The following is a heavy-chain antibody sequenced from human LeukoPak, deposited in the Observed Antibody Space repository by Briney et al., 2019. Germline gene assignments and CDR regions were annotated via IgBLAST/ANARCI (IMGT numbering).Heavy chain of an antibody. J-gene: IGHJ5*02. CDR3: ARAPYYYDSSGYYYVGWFDP. Sequence: SETLSLACAVYGGSFSGYYWSWIRQPPGKGLEWIGEINHSGSTNYNPSLKSRVTISVDTSKNQFSLKLSSVTAADTAVYYCARAPYYYDSSGYYYVGWFDPWGQGTLVTVSS. CDR1: GGSFSGYY. CDR2: INHSGST. V-gene: IGHV4-34*01. D-gene: IGHD3-22*01.